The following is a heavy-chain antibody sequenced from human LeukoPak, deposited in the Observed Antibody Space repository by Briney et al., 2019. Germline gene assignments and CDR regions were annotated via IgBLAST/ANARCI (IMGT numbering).Heavy chain of an antibody. V-gene: IGHV3-74*03. CDR1: GFTFSNYF. Sequence: GSLRLSCAASGFTFSNYFMHWVRQAPGKGLVWVSRINSDGTTTMYADSVKGRFTISRDNAKNTLYLQMNSLRDEDTAVYYCARRVDATRWFDPWGQGTLVTVSS. CDR3: ARRVDATRWFDP. CDR2: INSDGTTT. J-gene: IGHJ5*02. D-gene: IGHD2-15*01.